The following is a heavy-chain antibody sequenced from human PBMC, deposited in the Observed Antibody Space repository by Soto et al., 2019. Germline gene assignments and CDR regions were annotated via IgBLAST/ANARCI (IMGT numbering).Heavy chain of an antibody. D-gene: IGHD1-7*01. CDR1: GFTFSSYS. Sequence: EVQLVESGGGLVKPGGSLRLSCAASGFTFSSYSMNWVRQAPGKGLEWVSSISSSSSDIYYADSVKGRFTISRDNAKNSLYLQMNSLRAEDTAVYYCAREFGPGTTSGMDVWGQGTTVTVSS. V-gene: IGHV3-21*01. CDR2: ISSSSSDI. J-gene: IGHJ6*02. CDR3: AREFGPGTTSGMDV.